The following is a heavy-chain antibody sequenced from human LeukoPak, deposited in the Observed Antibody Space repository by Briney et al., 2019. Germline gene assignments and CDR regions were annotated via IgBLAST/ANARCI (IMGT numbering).Heavy chain of an antibody. CDR3: ARDPASRPYGMDV. V-gene: IGHV1-2*02. CDR1: GYTFTGYY. Sequence: GASVKVSCKASGYTFTGYYMHWVRQAPGQGLEWMGWINPNSGGTNYAQKFQGRVTMTRDTSISTAYMELSRLRSDDTAVYYCARDPASRPYGMDVWGQGTTVTVSS. CDR2: INPNSGGT. D-gene: IGHD2-2*01. J-gene: IGHJ6*02.